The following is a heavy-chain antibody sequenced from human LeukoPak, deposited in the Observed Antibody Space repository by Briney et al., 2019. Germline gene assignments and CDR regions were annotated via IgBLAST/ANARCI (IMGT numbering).Heavy chain of an antibody. Sequence: PGGSLRLSCAASGFTFRSYCMHWVRQAPGKGLVWVSRVDTYGSSTTYADSVKGRFTISRDNAKNTLYLQMNSPRAEDTAVYYCARVGYCSGGSCYSPNHYYGMDVWGQGTTVTVSS. CDR3: ARVGYCSGGSCYSPNHYYGMDV. CDR1: GFTFRSYC. J-gene: IGHJ6*02. D-gene: IGHD2-15*01. CDR2: VDTYGSST. V-gene: IGHV3-74*03.